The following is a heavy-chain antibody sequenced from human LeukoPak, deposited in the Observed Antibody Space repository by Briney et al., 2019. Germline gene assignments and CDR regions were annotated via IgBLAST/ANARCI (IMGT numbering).Heavy chain of an antibody. Sequence: GGSPRLSCAASGVIFNQYWMSWVRQSSGRGLEWVANIDQDGSEKHYVDSVKGRFTISRDNAKNSLYLQMNSLRAEDTAVYYCAKDPTFHYYYYMDVWGKGTTVTVSS. CDR2: IDQDGSEK. V-gene: IGHV3-7*03. CDR3: AKDPTFHYYYYMDV. J-gene: IGHJ6*03. CDR1: GVIFNQYW.